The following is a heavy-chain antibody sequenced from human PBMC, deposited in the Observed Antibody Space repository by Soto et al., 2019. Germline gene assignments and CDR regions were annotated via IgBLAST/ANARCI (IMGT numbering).Heavy chain of an antibody. CDR2: MSPNSGAT. D-gene: IGHD1-1*01. Sequence: QVQLVQSGAEVTKPGASVKVSCKASGYTFTSYDINWVRQATGQGLEWMGWMSPNSGATGYAQKFQGRVTMTRDTSISTDYMELSNLRSDDTAIYYCARGVDAGVDVWGQGTTVTVSS. J-gene: IGHJ6*02. CDR1: GYTFTSYD. V-gene: IGHV1-8*01. CDR3: ARGVDAGVDV.